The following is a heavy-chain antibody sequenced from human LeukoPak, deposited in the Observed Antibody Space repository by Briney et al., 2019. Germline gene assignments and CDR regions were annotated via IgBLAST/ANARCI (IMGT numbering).Heavy chain of an antibody. CDR1: GFTFSDYY. J-gene: IGHJ6*04. Sequence: PGRSLGLSCAASGFTFSDYYMSWVRQAPGKGLEWVGFIRSKAYGVTTEHAASVKGRFTISRDDSKSIAYLQMNSLKTEDTAVYYCSRADYYGSGSPISLDVWGKGTTVTVSS. CDR3: SRADYYGSGSPISLDV. V-gene: IGHV3-49*04. CDR2: IRSKAYGVTT. D-gene: IGHD3-10*01.